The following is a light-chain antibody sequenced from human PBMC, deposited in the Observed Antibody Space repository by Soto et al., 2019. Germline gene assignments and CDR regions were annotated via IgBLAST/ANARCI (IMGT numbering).Light chain of an antibody. CDR2: DVS. CDR3: SSYTSSSTLLYV. V-gene: IGLV2-14*01. J-gene: IGLJ1*01. CDR1: SSDVGGYNY. Sequence: QSALTQPASASGSPGQSITISCTGTSSDVGGYNYVSWYQQHPGKAPKLMIYDVSNRPSGVSNRFSGSKSGNTASLTISGLQAEDEADHYCSSYTSSSTLLYVFGTGTKLTVL.